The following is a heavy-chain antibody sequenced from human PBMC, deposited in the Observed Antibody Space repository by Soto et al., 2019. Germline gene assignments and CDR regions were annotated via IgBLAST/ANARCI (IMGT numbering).Heavy chain of an antibody. CDR3: ARGETFGYSSRNQRFDP. CDR1: GGSISSYY. J-gene: IGHJ5*02. V-gene: IGHV4-59*01. Sequence: QVQLQESGPGLVKPSETLSLTCTVSGGSISSYYWSWIRQPPGKGLEWIGYIYYIGSTNYTPSLKSRVTISVDTSKNQFSLKLSSVTAADTAVYYCARGETFGYSSRNQRFDPWGQGTLVTVSS. D-gene: IGHD6-19*01. CDR2: IYYIGST.